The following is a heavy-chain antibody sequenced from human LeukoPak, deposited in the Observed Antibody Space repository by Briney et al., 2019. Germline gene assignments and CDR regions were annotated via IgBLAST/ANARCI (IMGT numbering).Heavy chain of an antibody. V-gene: IGHV3-21*01. CDR3: ARDSSNYGDYYYYYMDV. CDR1: GFTFSSYA. CDR2: ISSSRSYI. J-gene: IGHJ6*03. D-gene: IGHD4-11*01. Sequence: MTGGSLRLSCAASGFTFSSYAMHWVRQAPGKGLEWVSSISSSRSYIYYADSVKGRFTISRDNAKKSLYLQMNSLRAEDTAVYYCARDSSNYGDYYYYYMDVWGKGTTVTVSS.